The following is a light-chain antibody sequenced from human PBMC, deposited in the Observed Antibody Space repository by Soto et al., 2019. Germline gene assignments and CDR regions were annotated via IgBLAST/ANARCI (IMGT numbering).Light chain of an antibody. J-gene: IGLJ1*01. CDR3: SSYTSSSTLYV. V-gene: IGLV2-14*03. CDR2: DVS. Sequence: QSALTQPASVSGSPGQSITISCTGTGSDVGGSNYVSWYQHHPGKAPKLMIYDVSNRPSGVSDRFSGSKSGNTASLTISGLQAEDEADYYCSSYTSSSTLYVFGSGTKLTVL. CDR1: GSDVGGSNY.